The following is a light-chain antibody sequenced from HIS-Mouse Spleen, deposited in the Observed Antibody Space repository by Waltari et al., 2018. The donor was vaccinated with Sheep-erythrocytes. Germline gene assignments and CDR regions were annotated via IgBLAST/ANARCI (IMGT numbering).Light chain of an antibody. J-gene: IGKJ3*01. V-gene: IGKV2-28*01. CDR3: MQALQTPFT. CDR2: LGS. Sequence: DMVMTQSPLSLLVTPGEPASISCRSSLSLLHSNGYNYLDWYLQKPGQSPQHLIYLGSNPASGVPDRFSGSGSGTDFTLKISRVEAEDVGVYYCMQALQTPFTFGPGAKVDIK. CDR1: LSLLHSNGYNY.